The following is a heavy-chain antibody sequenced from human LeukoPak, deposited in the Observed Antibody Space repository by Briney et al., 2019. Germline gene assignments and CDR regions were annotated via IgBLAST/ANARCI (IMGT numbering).Heavy chain of an antibody. J-gene: IGHJ5*02. CDR1: GFTISSYA. CDR2: ISGSGGST. Sequence: GGSLRLSCAASGFTISSYAMSWVRQAPGKGLEWVSAISGSGGSTYYADSVKGRFTISRDNSKNTLYLQMNSLRAEDTAVYYCAKDHYGSGSYYMYNWFDPWGQGTLVTVSS. D-gene: IGHD3-10*01. CDR3: AKDHYGSGSYYMYNWFDP. V-gene: IGHV3-23*01.